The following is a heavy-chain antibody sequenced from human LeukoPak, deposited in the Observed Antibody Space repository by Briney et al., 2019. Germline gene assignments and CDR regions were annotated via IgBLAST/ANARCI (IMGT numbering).Heavy chain of an antibody. V-gene: IGHV3-7*01. D-gene: IGHD5-24*01. J-gene: IGHJ4*02. Sequence: PGGSLRLSCAASGFTFSSYWMSWVRQAPGKGLEWVANIKQDGSEKYYVGSVKGRFTISRDNAKNSLYLQMNSLRAEDTAVYYCARDKWLQGGVFDYWGQGTLVTVSS. CDR3: ARDKWLQGGVFDY. CDR1: GFTFSSYW. CDR2: IKQDGSEK.